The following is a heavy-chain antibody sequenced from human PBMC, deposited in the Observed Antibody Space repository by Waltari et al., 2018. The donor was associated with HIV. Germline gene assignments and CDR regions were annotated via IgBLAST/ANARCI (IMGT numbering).Heavy chain of an antibody. CDR2: IYHSGST. V-gene: IGHV4-38-2*02. D-gene: IGHD5-12*01. J-gene: IGHJ4*02. Sequence: QVQLQESGPGLVKPSETLSLTCTVSGYSISSGYYWGWIRQPPGKGLEWIGSIYHSGSTYYNPSLKSRVTISVDTSKNQFSLKLSSVTAADTAVYYCARAQGGYKGVFDYWGQGTLVTVSS. CDR3: ARAQGGYKGVFDY. CDR1: GYSISSGYY.